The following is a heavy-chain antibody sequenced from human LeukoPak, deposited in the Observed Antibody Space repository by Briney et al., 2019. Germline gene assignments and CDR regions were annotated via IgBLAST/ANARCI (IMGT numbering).Heavy chain of an antibody. V-gene: IGHV3-48*01. CDR1: GFTFSSYS. CDR2: ISSSSSTI. D-gene: IGHD2-2*01. CDR3: ARSRVRYCSSTSCLQTYYYYYGMDV. Sequence: GGSLRLSCAASGFTFSSYSMNWVRQAPGKGLEWVSYISSSSSTIYYADSVKGRFTISRDNAKNSLYLQMNSLRAEDTAVYYCARSRVRYCSSTSCLQTYYYYYGMDVWGQGTTVTVSS. J-gene: IGHJ6*02.